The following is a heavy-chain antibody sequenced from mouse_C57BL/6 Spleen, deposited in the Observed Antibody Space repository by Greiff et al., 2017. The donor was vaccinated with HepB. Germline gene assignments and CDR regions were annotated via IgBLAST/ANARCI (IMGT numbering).Heavy chain of an antibody. CDR3: ARSESNYYFDY. CDR2: IYPGGGYT. Sequence: VKLQESGAELVRPGTSVKMSCKASGYTFTNYWIGWAKQRPGHGLEWIGDIYPGGGYTNYNEKFKGKATLTADKSSSTAYMQFSSLTSEDSAIYYCARSESNYYFDYWGQGTTLTVSS. D-gene: IGHD2-5*01. J-gene: IGHJ2*01. V-gene: IGHV1-63*01. CDR1: GYTFTNYW.